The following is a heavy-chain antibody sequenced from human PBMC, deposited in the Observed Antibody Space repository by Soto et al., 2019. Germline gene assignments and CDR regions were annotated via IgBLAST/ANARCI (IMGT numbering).Heavy chain of an antibody. D-gene: IGHD2-15*01. J-gene: IGHJ5*02. CDR1: GYTFTSYA. V-gene: IGHV1-3*01. CDR3: ARGYCSGGSCYTGWFDP. CDR2: INAGNGNT. Sequence: ASVKVSCKASGYTFTSYAMNWVRQAPGQRLEWMGWINAGNGNTKYSQKFQGRVTITRDTSTSTANMELRSLRSDDTAVYYCARGYCSGGSCYTGWFDPWGQGTLVTVSS.